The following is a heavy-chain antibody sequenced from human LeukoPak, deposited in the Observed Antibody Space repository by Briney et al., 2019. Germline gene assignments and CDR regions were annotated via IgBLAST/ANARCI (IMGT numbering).Heavy chain of an antibody. V-gene: IGHV5-51*01. Sequence: GEALKISCKGSGYRFTNYWIGWVRQRPGKGLEWMGIIYPGDSNTRYSPSFQGQVTISVDKSISTAYLQWSSLKASDTAMYYCARQPNPDFDYWGQGTLVTVSS. CDR1: GYRFTNYW. J-gene: IGHJ4*02. CDR2: IYPGDSNT. CDR3: ARQPNPDFDY.